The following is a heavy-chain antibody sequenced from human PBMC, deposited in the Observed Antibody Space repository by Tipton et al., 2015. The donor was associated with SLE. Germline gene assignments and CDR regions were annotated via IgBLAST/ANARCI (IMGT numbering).Heavy chain of an antibody. V-gene: IGHV3-74*01. CDR1: GFTFSTYW. Sequence: SLRLSCAASGFTFSTYWMPWVRQAPGKGLVWVSRINSDGRGTSYADSVKGRFTISRDNAKNTLYLQMNSLRAEDTAVYYCARDPKYDYGIDYWGQGTLVSVSS. CDR2: INSDGRGT. J-gene: IGHJ4*02. D-gene: IGHD4-17*01. CDR3: ARDPKYDYGIDY.